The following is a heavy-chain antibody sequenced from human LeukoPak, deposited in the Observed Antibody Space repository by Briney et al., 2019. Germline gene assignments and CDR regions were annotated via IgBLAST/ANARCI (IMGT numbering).Heavy chain of an antibody. D-gene: IGHD4-17*01. CDR3: ARDFTTVTTRYYFDY. V-gene: IGHV3-7*01. J-gene: IGHJ4*02. CDR1: GFTFSSFA. CDR2: IKQDGSEK. Sequence: GGSLRLSCAGSGFTFSSFAMNWVRQAPGKGLEWVANIKQDGSEKYYVDSVKGRFTISRDNAKNSLYLQMNSLRAEDTAVYYCARDFTTVTTRYYFDYWGQGTLVTVSS.